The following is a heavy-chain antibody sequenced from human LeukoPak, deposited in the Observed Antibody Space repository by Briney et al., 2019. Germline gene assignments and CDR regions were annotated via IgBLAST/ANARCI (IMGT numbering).Heavy chain of an antibody. CDR3: ARVQAYWYFDY. Sequence: ASVKVSCKASGYTFTSYGISWVRQAPGQGLEWMGWISAYNGNTSYAQKLQGRVTMTTDTSTSTAYMELRSLRSDDTAVYYCARVQAYWYFDYWGRETLVTVSS. J-gene: IGHJ4*02. CDR2: ISAYNGNT. V-gene: IGHV1-18*04. CDR1: GYTFTSYG. D-gene: IGHD2-8*02.